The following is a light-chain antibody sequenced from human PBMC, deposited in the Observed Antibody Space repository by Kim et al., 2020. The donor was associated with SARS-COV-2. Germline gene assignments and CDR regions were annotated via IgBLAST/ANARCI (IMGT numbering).Light chain of an antibody. Sequence: ACVGGSVPISCRETQHLQFWIVWYQQTPGNAPTPLIYTVRSLVSGPLSRLSGSASGTYLTLPHPRLQPDDFASYHCQQYNYYPYTFGEGTEREI. CDR2: TVR. V-gene: IGKV1-5*01. CDR1: QHLQFW. CDR3: QQYNYYPYT. J-gene: IGKJ2*01.